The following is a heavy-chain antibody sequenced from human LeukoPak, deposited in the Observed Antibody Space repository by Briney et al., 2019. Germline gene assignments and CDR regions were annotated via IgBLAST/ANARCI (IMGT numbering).Heavy chain of an antibody. D-gene: IGHD1-26*01. Sequence: PSETLSLTCTVSGASITTHWWSWIRQPPGKGLEWIAYIFYTGSTTYNPSLKSRVTISVDTSKNQFSLKVSSVTAADTAVYYCARAAYSGSLCYFDFWGQGTQVTVSS. CDR2: IFYTGST. J-gene: IGHJ4*02. CDR3: ARAAYSGSLCYFDF. V-gene: IGHV4-59*11. CDR1: GASITTHW.